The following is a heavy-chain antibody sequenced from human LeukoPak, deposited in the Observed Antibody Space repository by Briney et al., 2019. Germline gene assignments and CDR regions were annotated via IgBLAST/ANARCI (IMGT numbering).Heavy chain of an antibody. D-gene: IGHD3-3*01. J-gene: IGHJ4*02. CDR3: ARRPFWSGYSYYFDY. V-gene: IGHV4-39*01. Sequence: SETLSLTCTVSGGSISSSNYYWGWIRQPPGKGLEWIGSIYYSGSTYYNPSLKSRVTISVDTSKNQFSLQVSSVTAADTAVYYCARRPFWSGYSYYFDYWGQGTLVTVSS. CDR2: IYYSGST. CDR1: GGSISSSNYY.